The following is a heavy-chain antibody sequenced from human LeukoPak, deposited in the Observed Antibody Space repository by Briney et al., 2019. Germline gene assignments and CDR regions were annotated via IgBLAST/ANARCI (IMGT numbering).Heavy chain of an antibody. CDR3: TRPGSGDPDY. D-gene: IGHD3-10*01. V-gene: IGHV3-73*01. Sequence: GGSLRLSCVASGFTFSGSAIHWVRQASGKGLEWVGRMRNKTKNYATAYAASVKGRFTISRDDSKNTAYLQMNSLKTEDTAVYYCTRPGSGDPDYWGQGTLVTVSS. J-gene: IGHJ4*02. CDR1: GFTFSGSA. CDR2: MRNKTKNYAT.